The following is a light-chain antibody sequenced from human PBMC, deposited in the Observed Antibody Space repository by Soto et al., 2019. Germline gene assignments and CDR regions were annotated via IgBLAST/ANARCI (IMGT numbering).Light chain of an antibody. J-gene: IGLJ1*01. CDR1: INDVGGYNS. CDR2: SVT. CDR3: CSYAGSYTSYV. Sequence: PGQSVTISCSGTINDVGGYNSVSWFQHHPGSAPKLMVHSVTQRPSGVPDRFSGSKSGNTASLTISGLQAGDEADYYCCSYAGSYTSYVFGTGTTVTVL. V-gene: IGLV2-11*01.